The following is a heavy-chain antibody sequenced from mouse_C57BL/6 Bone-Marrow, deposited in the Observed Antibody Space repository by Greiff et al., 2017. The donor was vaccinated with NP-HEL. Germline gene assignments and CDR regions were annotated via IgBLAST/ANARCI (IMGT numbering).Heavy chain of an antibody. Sequence: EVQLQQSGPELVKPGASVKISCKASGYTFTDYYMNWVKQSPGKSLEWIGDINPNNGGTSYNQKFKGKATLTVDKSSSTAYMELRSLTSEDYAVYYCGRWADGYYDYFDYWGQGTTLTVSS. CDR2: INPNNGGT. J-gene: IGHJ2*01. CDR3: GRWADGYYDYFDY. D-gene: IGHD2-3*01. V-gene: IGHV1-26*01. CDR1: GYTFTDYY.